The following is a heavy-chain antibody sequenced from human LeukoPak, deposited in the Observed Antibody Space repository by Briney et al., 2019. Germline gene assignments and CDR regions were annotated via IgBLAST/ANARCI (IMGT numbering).Heavy chain of an antibody. CDR2: IKSKTDGGTT. Sequence: TGGSLRLSCAASGFPFSNAWMSWVRQAPGKGLEWVGRIKSKTDGGTTDYAAPVKGRFTISRDDSKNTLYLQMNSLKTEDTAVYYCTTVLLTGSPRGEPPYYYYYMDVWGKGTTVTISS. CDR3: TTVLLTGSPRGEPPYYYYYMDV. CDR1: GFPFSNAW. D-gene: IGHD3-9*01. V-gene: IGHV3-15*01. J-gene: IGHJ6*03.